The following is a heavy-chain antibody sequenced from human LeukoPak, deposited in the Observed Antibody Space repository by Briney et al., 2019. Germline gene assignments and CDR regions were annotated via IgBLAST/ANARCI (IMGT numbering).Heavy chain of an antibody. V-gene: IGHV4-59*08. D-gene: IGHD3-22*01. CDR3: ARALHYYDSSGSFDC. CDR2: IYYSGST. Sequence: SETLSLTCTVSGGSISSYYWSWIRQPPGKGLEWIGYIYYSGSTNYNPSLKSRVTISVDTSKNQFSLKLSSVTAADTAVYYCARALHYYDSSGSFDCWGQGTLVTVSS. J-gene: IGHJ4*02. CDR1: GGSISSYY.